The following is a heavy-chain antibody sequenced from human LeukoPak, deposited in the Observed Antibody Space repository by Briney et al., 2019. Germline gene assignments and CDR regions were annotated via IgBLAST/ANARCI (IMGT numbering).Heavy chain of an antibody. J-gene: IGHJ4*02. Sequence: SVKVSCKASGGTFSSYTISWVRQAPGQGLEWMGRIIPILGIANYAQKLQGRVTMTTDTSTSTAYMELRSLRSDDTAVYYCARLRRGYSYGTFDYWGQGTLVTVSS. D-gene: IGHD5-18*01. V-gene: IGHV1-69*02. CDR2: IIPILGIA. CDR3: ARLRRGYSYGTFDY. CDR1: GGTFSSYT.